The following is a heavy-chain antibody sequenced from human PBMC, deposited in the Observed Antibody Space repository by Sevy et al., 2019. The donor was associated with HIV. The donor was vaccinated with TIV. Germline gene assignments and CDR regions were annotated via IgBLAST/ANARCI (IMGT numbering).Heavy chain of an antibody. J-gene: IGHJ4*02. V-gene: IGHV3-15*01. CDR1: GFTFSKAW. CDR3: TIEGCSGGSCYPWY. Sequence: GGSLRLSCAASGFTFSKAWMSWVRQAPGKGLEWVGRIKSKTDGGTTDYAAPVKGRFTISRDNSKNTLYLQMNSLKAADTAVYYCTIEGCSGGSCYPWYWGQGTLVTVSS. CDR2: IKSKTDGGTT. D-gene: IGHD2-15*01.